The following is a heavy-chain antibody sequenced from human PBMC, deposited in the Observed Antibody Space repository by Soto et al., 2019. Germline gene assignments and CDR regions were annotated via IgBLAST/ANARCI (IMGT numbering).Heavy chain of an antibody. CDR3: ARTLRYSSSWSPELYFDY. CDR2: ISSSGSTI. Sequence: PGGSLRLSCASSGFTLSSYEMNCFLHAPLNGLEWVSYISSSGSTIYYADSVKGRFTISRDNAKNSLYLQMNSLRAEDTAVYYCARTLRYSSSWSPELYFDYWGQGTLVTVSS. D-gene: IGHD6-13*01. CDR1: GFTLSSYE. V-gene: IGHV3-48*03. J-gene: IGHJ4*02.